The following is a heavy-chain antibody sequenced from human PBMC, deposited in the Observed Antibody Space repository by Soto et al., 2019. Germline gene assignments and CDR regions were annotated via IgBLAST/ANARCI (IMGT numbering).Heavy chain of an antibody. CDR1: GFIFSSYG. D-gene: IGHD6-19*01. CDR3: ATIAVPPAFDI. J-gene: IGHJ3*02. CDR2: MSFDGSIK. Sequence: GGSLRLSCAAPGFIFSSYGMNWVRQAPGKGLEWVAVMSFDGSIKYYADSVKGRFTISRDNSKNTLYLQMNSLRAEDTAVYYCATIAVPPAFDIWGQGTMVTVSS. V-gene: IGHV3-30*03.